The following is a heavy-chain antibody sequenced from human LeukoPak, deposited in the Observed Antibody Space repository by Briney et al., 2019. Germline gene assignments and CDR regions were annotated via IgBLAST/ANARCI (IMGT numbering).Heavy chain of an antibody. CDR1: GGSISSGGYY. CDR3: ATYYSDSSAYVHYLDS. Sequence: SETLSLTCTVSGGSISSGGYYWSWIRQHPGKGLEWIGYIYYSGSTYYNPSLKSRVIISVDSSKNQFSLKLSSVTAADTAVYYCATYYSDSSAYVHYLDSWGQGTLVTVSS. D-gene: IGHD3-22*01. V-gene: IGHV4-31*03. J-gene: IGHJ4*02. CDR2: IYYSGST.